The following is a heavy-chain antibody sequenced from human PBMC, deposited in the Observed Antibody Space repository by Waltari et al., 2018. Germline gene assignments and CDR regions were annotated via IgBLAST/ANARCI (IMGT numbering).Heavy chain of an antibody. CDR2: IGISSTNI. V-gene: IGHV3-48*01. Sequence: EVQVVESGGGLVQPGGSLALSCTASGFPFSSYTMSWVRQAPGKGLEWVSYIGISSTNIQYADSGRGRFTISRDNAKNSLYLQMNSLRAEDTAVYYCARDHNWSFDYWGRGTLVTVSS. D-gene: IGHD1-20*01. CDR3: ARDHNWSFDY. J-gene: IGHJ4*02. CDR1: GFPFSSYT.